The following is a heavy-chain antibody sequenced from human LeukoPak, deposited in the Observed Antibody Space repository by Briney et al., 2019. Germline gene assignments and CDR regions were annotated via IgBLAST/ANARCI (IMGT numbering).Heavy chain of an antibody. CDR1: GYTFTGYY. Sequence: GASVKVSCKASGYTFTGYYMHWVRQAPGQGLEWMGWINPKSGGTNSAQKFQGRVTMTKDTSISTAYMELSRLRSDDTAVYYCARGLESYSTSWYDYWGHGTLVTVSS. CDR2: INPKSGGT. D-gene: IGHD6-13*01. CDR3: ARGLESYSTSWYDY. V-gene: IGHV1-2*02. J-gene: IGHJ4*01.